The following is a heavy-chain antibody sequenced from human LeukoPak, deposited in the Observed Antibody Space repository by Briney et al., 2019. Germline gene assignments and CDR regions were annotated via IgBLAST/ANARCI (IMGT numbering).Heavy chain of an antibody. Sequence: ASVKVSCKASGYTFTSYDINWVRQATGQGLEWKGWMNPNSGNTGYAQKFQGRVTMTRNTSISTAYMELSSLRSEDTAVYYCARGSFYGEGFDYWGQGTLVTVSS. CDR2: MNPNSGNT. J-gene: IGHJ4*02. CDR3: ARGSFYGEGFDY. D-gene: IGHD4-17*01. CDR1: GYTFTSYD. V-gene: IGHV1-8*01.